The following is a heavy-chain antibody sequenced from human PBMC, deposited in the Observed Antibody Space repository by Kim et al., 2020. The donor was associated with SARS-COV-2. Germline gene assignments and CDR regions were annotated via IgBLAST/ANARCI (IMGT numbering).Heavy chain of an antibody. CDR3: VRDIAAVSETYYFDY. Sequence: GGSLRLSCAASGFTFRTYYMSWIRQAPGKGLEWLSYISGTSSDTNYADSVTGRVTISRDHAKNSLYLQMASLRAEDTAVYYRVRDIAAVSETYYFDYWGLRTLVTVSS. V-gene: IGHV3-11*06. CDR2: ISGTSSDT. CDR1: GFTFRTYY. D-gene: IGHD6-13*01. J-gene: IGHJ4*02.